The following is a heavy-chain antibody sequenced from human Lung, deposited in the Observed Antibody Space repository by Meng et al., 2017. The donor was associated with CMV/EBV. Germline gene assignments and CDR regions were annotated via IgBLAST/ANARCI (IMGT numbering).Heavy chain of an antibody. CDR2: VSAYSGHT. CDR1: PYTFINYQ. CDR3: AAGEGQLSLDH. Sequence: ASXXVSCKAFPYTFINYQFNWLRLVPGQGLEWMGRVSAYSGHTHYAQNFQGRVILSTETSTDTVFMQLTGLTADDTAIYYCAAGEGQLSLDHWGQGRLVTGSS. D-gene: IGHD5-18*01. J-gene: IGHJ4*02. V-gene: IGHV1-18*01.